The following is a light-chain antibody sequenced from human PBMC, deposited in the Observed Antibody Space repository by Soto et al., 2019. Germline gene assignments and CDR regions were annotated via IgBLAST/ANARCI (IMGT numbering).Light chain of an antibody. J-gene: IGLJ2*01. V-gene: IGLV2-8*01. Sequence: QSALTQPPSASGSPGQSVTISCTGTSSDVGGYNYVSWYQQHPGKAPKLMIYEVSKRPSGVPDRFSASKSGNTASLTVSGLQAEDEADYYCSSYAGSNVVFGGGTKVPS. CDR1: SSDVGGYNY. CDR3: SSYAGSNVV. CDR2: EVS.